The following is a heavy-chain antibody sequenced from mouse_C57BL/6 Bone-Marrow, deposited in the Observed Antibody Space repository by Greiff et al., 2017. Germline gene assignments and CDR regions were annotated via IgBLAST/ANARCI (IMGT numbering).Heavy chain of an antibody. V-gene: IGHV1-26*01. CDR3: ARSITTRDCAMDF. CDR1: GYTFTDYY. Sequence: VQLQQSGPELVKPGASVKISCKASGYTFTDYYMNWVKQSPGKSLEWIGDINPNSGGTSYNQKFKGKATLTVDKSSSTAYMQLSSLTSEDSAVYYCARSITTRDCAMDFWGQGTSVTVSS. D-gene: IGHD1-1*01. CDR2: INPNSGGT. J-gene: IGHJ4*01.